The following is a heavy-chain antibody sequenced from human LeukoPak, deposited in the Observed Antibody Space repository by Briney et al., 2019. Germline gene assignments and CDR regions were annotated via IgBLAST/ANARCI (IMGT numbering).Heavy chain of an antibody. CDR2: ISGSGGST. Sequence: PGGSLRLSCATSGFTFSSYAMNWVRQAPGKGLEWVSAISGSGGSTYYADSVKGRFTISRDNSKNTLYLQMNSLRAEDTAVYYCAKDPNIVVVPAAIRGYWGQGTLVTVSS. CDR3: AKDPNIVVVPAAIRGY. D-gene: IGHD2-2*02. CDR1: GFTFSSYA. V-gene: IGHV3-23*01. J-gene: IGHJ4*02.